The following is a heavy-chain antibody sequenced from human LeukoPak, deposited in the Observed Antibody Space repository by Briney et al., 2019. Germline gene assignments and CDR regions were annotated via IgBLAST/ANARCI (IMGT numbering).Heavy chain of an antibody. V-gene: IGHV4-39*07. J-gene: IGHJ4*02. Sequence: SETLSLTCTVSGDSISGSGYYWSWIRQPPGKGLEWIGSIYYSGSTYYNPSLKSRITISVDTSKNQFSLKLTSVTAADTAVDYCGTDPWGSGIGGWGQGTLVTVSS. CDR2: IYYSGST. CDR1: GDSISGSGYY. D-gene: IGHD3-16*01. CDR3: GTDPWGSGIGG.